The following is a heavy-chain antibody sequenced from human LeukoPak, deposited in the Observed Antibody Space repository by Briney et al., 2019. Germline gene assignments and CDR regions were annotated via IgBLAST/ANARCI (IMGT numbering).Heavy chain of an antibody. V-gene: IGHV4-4*07. D-gene: IGHD5-12*01. CDR3: ARDLVIRGNSGYDAFDF. CDR1: GGSISSYY. J-gene: IGHJ4*02. CDR2: IYPSGST. Sequence: SETLSLTCTVSGGSISSYYWSWLRQPAGKGLEWIGRIYPSGSTNYNPSLKSRVSISVDTSKNQFSVKLTSVTAADTAVYYCARDLVIRGNSGYDAFDFWGQGTLVTVSS.